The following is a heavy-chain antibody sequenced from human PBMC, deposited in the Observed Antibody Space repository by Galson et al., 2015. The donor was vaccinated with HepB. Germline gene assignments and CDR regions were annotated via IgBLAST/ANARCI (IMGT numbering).Heavy chain of an antibody. Sequence: SVKVSCKASGGTFSSYAISWVRQAPGQGLEWMGGIIPIFGIANYAQKFQGRVTITADESTSTAYMVLSSLRSEDTAVYYCAREERGTAVSGGVERTLDYWGQGTLVTVSS. J-gene: IGHJ4*02. CDR1: GGTFSSYA. CDR3: AREERGTAVSGGVERTLDY. D-gene: IGHD6-19*01. CDR2: IIPIFGIA. V-gene: IGHV1-69*13.